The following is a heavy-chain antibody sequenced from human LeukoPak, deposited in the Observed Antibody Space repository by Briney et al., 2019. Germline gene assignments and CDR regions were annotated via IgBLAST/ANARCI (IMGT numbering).Heavy chain of an antibody. V-gene: IGHV3-48*01. CDR2: ISSSSSTI. D-gene: IGHD2-8*01. Sequence: PGGSLRLSCAASGFTFSNYSMNWVRQAPGKGLEWVSYISSSSSTIYYADSVKGRFTISRDNAKNSLYLQMNSLRAEDTAVYYCAREAYCTNGVCYFDYWGQGTLVTVSS. CDR3: AREAYCTNGVCYFDY. CDR1: GFTFSNYS. J-gene: IGHJ4*02.